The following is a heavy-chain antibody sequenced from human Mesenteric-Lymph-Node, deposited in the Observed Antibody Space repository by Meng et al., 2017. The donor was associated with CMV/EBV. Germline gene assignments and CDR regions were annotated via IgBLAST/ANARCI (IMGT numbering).Heavy chain of an antibody. V-gene: IGHV4-34*01. D-gene: IGHD2-15*01. CDR3: ARGSDIPVNNY. CDR2: IHHSGVP. J-gene: IGHJ4*02. Sequence: QVQLQRWGGGLLKPSGTLSLTCAVYGGSFSGYYWSWIRQPPGKGLEWIGEIHHSGVPNYNPSLKSRVTISLDRSKNQFSLKLSSVTAEDTAVYYCARGSDIPVNNYWGQGTLVTVSS. CDR1: GGSFSGYY.